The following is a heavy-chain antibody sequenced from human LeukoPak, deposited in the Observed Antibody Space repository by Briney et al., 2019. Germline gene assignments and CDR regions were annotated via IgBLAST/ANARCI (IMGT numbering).Heavy chain of an antibody. CDR1: GGSISSYY. CDR2: IYKSGST. CDR3: ARLSTGPYGLGAFDI. J-gene: IGHJ3*02. D-gene: IGHD1-1*01. Sequence: SETRSLTCTVSGGSISSYYWSWIRQPPGKGLEWIGNIYKSGSTNYNPSLKSRVTMSVDTSKNQFSLRLNSVTAADTAVYYCARLSTGPYGLGAFDIWGQGTTVTVSS. V-gene: IGHV4-59*08.